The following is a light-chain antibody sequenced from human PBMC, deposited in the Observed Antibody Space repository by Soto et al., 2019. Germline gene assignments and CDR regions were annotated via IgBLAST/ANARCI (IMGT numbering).Light chain of an antibody. CDR2: EVS. J-gene: IGLJ1*01. V-gene: IGLV2-8*01. Sequence: HSVLTQPPSASGSPGQSVTISCTGTSSDVGGYNYVSWYQQHPGKAPKLMIYEVSKRPSGVPDRLSGSKSGNTASLTVSGLQAEDEADYYCSSYAGSNNPYVFGTGTKLTVL. CDR1: SSDVGGYNY. CDR3: SSYAGSNNPYV.